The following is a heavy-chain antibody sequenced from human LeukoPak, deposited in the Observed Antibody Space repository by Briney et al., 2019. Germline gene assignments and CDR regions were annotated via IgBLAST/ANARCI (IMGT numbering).Heavy chain of an antibody. CDR3: ARNRGDPSYFDY. V-gene: IGHV3-21*01. J-gene: IGHJ4*02. Sequence: GGSLRLSCAVSGFTFSSYSMNWVRQAPGKGLEWLSSISTSSSYIYYADSVKGRFTISRNNPKNSLYLQMNSLRAEDTAVYYCARNRGDPSYFDYWGQGTLVTVSS. CDR1: GFTFSSYS. D-gene: IGHD4-17*01. CDR2: ISTSSSYI.